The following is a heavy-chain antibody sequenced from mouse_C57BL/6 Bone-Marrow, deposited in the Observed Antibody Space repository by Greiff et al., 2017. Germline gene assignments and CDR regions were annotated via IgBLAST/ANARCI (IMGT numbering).Heavy chain of an antibody. CDR3: ARGGSGVVYVGFWG. Sequence: VQLQQPGAELVKPGASVKLSCKASGYTFTSYWMHWVKQRPGQGLEWIGMIHPSGGGTNYNEKFKSKATLTVDKSSSTAYMQLSSLTSEDSAVYYCARGGSGVVYVGFWGWGTAILVT. V-gene: IGHV1-64*01. D-gene: IGHD1-1*01. CDR2: IHPSGGGT. J-gene: IGHJ1*03. CDR1: GYTFTSYW.